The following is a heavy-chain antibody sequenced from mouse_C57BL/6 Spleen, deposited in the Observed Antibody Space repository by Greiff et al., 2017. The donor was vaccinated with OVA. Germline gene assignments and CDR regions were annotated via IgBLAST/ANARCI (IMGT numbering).Heavy chain of an antibody. D-gene: IGHD1-1*01. CDR1: GYAFSSSW. CDR2: IYPGDGDT. V-gene: IGHV1-82*01. J-gene: IGHJ2*01. CDR3: AREGDYYGSSYGY. Sequence: VKLMESGPELVKPGASVKISCKASGYAFSSSWMNWVKQRPGKGLEWIGRIYPGDGDTNYNGKFKGKATLTADKSSSTAYMQLSSLTSEDSAVYVCAREGDYYGSSYGYWGQGTTLTVSS.